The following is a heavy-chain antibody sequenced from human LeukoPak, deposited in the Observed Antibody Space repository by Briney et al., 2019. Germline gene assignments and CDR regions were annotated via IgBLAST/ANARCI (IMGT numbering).Heavy chain of an antibody. D-gene: IGHD5-18*01. Sequence: ASVKVSRKASGYTFTSYGISWMRQAPGQGLEWMGWISAYNGNTNYAQKLQGRVTMTTDTSTSTAYMELRSLRSDDTAVYYCARIGLGLQLWLYDYWGQGTLVTVSS. V-gene: IGHV1-18*01. CDR2: ISAYNGNT. CDR3: ARIGLGLQLWLYDY. J-gene: IGHJ4*02. CDR1: GYTFTSYG.